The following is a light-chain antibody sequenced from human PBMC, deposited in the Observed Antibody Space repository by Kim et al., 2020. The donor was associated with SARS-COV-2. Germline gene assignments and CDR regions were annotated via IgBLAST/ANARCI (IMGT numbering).Light chain of an antibody. V-gene: IGLV1-47*01. Sequence: ELTQPPSASGTPGQRVTISCSGSSSNIGSNYVYWYQQLPGTAPKLLIYRNNQRPSGVPDRCSGSKSGTSASLAISGLRSEDEADYYCAAWDDSLGGWVFGGGTQLTVL. CDR1: SSNIGSNY. CDR2: RNN. CDR3: AAWDDSLGGWV. J-gene: IGLJ3*02.